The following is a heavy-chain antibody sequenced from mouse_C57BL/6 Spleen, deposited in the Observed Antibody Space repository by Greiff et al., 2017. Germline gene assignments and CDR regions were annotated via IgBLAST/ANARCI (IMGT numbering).Heavy chain of an antibody. CDR2: FHPYNDDT. Sequence: QVQLQQSGAELVKPGASVKMSCTASGYTFTTYPIEWMKQNHGKSLEWIGNFHPYNDDTKYNEKFKGKATLTVEKSSSTVYMELSRLTSDDSAVYDSARRNYYGSSPYYFDYWGQGTTLTVSS. V-gene: IGHV1-47*01. CDR3: ARRNYYGSSPYYFDY. D-gene: IGHD1-1*01. CDR1: GYTFTTYP. J-gene: IGHJ2*01.